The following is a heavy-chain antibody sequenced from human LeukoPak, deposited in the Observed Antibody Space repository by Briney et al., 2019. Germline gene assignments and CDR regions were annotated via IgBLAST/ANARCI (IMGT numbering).Heavy chain of an antibody. CDR1: GFTFSSYA. CDR2: ISYDGSNK. CDR3: ATARIGSGSWFYYFDY. D-gene: IGHD3-10*01. Sequence: GGSLRLSCAASGFTFSSYAMHWVRQAPGKGLEWVAVISYDGSNKYYADSVKGRFTISRDNSKNTLYLQMNSLRAEDTAVYYCATARIGSGSWFYYFDYWGQGTLVTVSS. V-gene: IGHV3-30-3*01. J-gene: IGHJ4*02.